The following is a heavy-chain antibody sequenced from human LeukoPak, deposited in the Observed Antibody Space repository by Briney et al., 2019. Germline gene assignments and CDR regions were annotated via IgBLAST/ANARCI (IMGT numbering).Heavy chain of an antibody. CDR1: RFTFSNFG. Sequence: GGSLRLSCAASRFTFSNFGMTWVRQGPGKGVDWVSTITGSGLHTYYADSVKGRFTISRDNSKNTLFLQMNTLRAEDTAVYYCAKGRRGLDSWGQGTLVTVSS. V-gene: IGHV3-23*01. CDR3: AKGRRGLDS. J-gene: IGHJ4*02. D-gene: IGHD3-10*01. CDR2: ITGSGLHT.